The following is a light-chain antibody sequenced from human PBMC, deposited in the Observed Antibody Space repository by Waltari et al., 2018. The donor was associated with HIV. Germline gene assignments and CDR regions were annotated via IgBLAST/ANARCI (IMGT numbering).Light chain of an antibody. Sequence: SDALTQPPSVSVAPGQTAPVTCAGNNIGSKKVHWYQLRPGQAPILVVYEDSDRPSGIPERFSGSKSGSTATLTISRVEDGDEADYFCQVWDSSNDQYVFGTGTQVTVL. V-gene: IGLV3-21*02. CDR2: EDS. CDR3: QVWDSSNDQYV. CDR1: NIGSKK. J-gene: IGLJ1*01.